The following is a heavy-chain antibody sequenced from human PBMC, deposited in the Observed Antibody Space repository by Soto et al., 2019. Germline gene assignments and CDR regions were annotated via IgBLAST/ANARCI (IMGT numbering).Heavy chain of an antibody. V-gene: IGHV4-59*08. Sequence: SETLSLTCTVSGGSISSYYWSWIRQPPGKGLEWIGYIYYSGSTNYNPSLKSRVTISVDTYKNQFSLKLGSVTAADTAVYYCARQGRNSFCSGGSCYDYWGQGTLVTVSS. J-gene: IGHJ4*02. CDR2: IYYSGST. D-gene: IGHD2-15*01. CDR3: ARQGRNSFCSGGSCYDY. CDR1: GGSISSYY.